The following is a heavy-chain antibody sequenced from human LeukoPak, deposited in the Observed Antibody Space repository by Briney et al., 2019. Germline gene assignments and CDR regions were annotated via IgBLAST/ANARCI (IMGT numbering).Heavy chain of an antibody. V-gene: IGHV1-2*02. D-gene: IGHD6-13*01. Sequence: ASVTVSFTASVYTFTVYYMHWVRQAPGQGLEWMGWINPNSGGTNYAQKFQGRVTMTRDTSISTAYMELSRLRSDDTAVYYCARRDLVAAAGSDYWGQGTLVTVSS. J-gene: IGHJ4*02. CDR2: INPNSGGT. CDR1: VYTFTVYY. CDR3: ARRDLVAAAGSDY.